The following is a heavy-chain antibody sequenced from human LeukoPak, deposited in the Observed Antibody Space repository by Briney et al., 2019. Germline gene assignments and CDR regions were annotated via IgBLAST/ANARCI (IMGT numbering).Heavy chain of an antibody. CDR3: ARVDSFEVGSYGFFDY. V-gene: IGHV1-3*04. D-gene: IGHD1-26*01. J-gene: IGHJ4*02. Sequence: GASVKVSCKASGYTFTNYAIHWVRLAPGQRLEWMGWMNTGTGNTKYSQKFEGRVTFTRDTSASTAYMELSSQRSEDTAVYYCARVDSFEVGSYGFFDYWGQGTLVTVTS. CDR2: MNTGTGNT. CDR1: GYTFTNYA.